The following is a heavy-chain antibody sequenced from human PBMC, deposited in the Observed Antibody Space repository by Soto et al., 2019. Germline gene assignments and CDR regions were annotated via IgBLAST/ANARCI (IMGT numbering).Heavy chain of an antibody. D-gene: IGHD6-13*01. CDR2: MNPNSGNT. V-gene: IGHV1-8*01. J-gene: IGHJ6*02. Sequence: ASEKFPCKASGYTFTRYDTNLVRQATGQGLEWMGWMNPNSGNTGYAQKFQGRVTMTRNTSISTAYMELSSLRSEDTAVYYCARGRKQQLVYYYYGMDVWGQGTTVTVSS. CDR3: ARGRKQQLVYYYYGMDV. CDR1: GYTFTRYD.